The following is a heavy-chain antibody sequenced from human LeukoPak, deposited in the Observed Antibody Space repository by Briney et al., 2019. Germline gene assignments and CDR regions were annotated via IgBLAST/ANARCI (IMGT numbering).Heavy chain of an antibody. CDR1: GFTFSSYG. D-gene: IGHD3-22*01. Sequence: GRSLRLSCAAAGFTFSSYGMHWVRQAPGKGLEWVAVISYDGSNKYYADSAKGRFTISRDNSKNTLYLQMNSLRAEDTAVYYCAKAGVWLLEDYWGQGTLVTVSS. V-gene: IGHV3-30*18. CDR2: ISYDGSNK. J-gene: IGHJ4*02. CDR3: AKAGVWLLEDY.